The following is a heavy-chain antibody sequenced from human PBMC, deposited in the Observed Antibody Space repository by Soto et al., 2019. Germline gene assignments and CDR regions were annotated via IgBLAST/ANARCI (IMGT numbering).Heavy chain of an antibody. CDR2: MNPYNGNA. D-gene: IGHD1-1*01. CDR1: GYTFITYD. Sequence: ASVKVSCKASGYTFITYDIHWVRQAPGQGLEWMGWMNPYNGNAGYAQKFQGRVTMTRNTSISTAYMELSSLRSNDTAVYFCARRKERSGPHYFDSWGQGTLVTVSS. J-gene: IGHJ4*01. V-gene: IGHV1-8*01. CDR3: ARRKERSGPHYFDS.